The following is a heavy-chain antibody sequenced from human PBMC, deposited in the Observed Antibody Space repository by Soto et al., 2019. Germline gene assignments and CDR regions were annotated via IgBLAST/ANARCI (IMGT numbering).Heavy chain of an antibody. J-gene: IGHJ6*02. Sequence: QVQLVQSGAEVKKPGSSVKVSCKASGGTFSSYAISWVRQAPGQGLEWMGGIIPIFGTANYAQKFQGRVTITADTSTSTAYMERSSLRSEDTAVYYCATCGGDCDSPRDYYYGMDVWGQGTTVTVSS. CDR3: ATCGGDCDSPRDYYYGMDV. D-gene: IGHD2-21*02. CDR1: GGTFSSYA. V-gene: IGHV1-69*06. CDR2: IIPIFGTA.